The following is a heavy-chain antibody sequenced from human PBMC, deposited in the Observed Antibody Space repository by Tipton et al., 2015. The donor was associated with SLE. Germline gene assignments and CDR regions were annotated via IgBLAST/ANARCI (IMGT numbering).Heavy chain of an antibody. CDR1: GVSISSSSYY. J-gene: IGHJ4*02. CDR2: IHHGGSH. CDR3: ARIRVAGGYYFDY. Sequence: TLSLTCAVSGVSISSSSYYWGWIRQPTGKGLDWIGGIHHGGSHYYNPSLNSRVTISVDTSKNQFSLQLRSVTAADTAVYYCARIRVAGGYYFDYWGQGTLVTVSS. V-gene: IGHV4-39*07. D-gene: IGHD6-19*01.